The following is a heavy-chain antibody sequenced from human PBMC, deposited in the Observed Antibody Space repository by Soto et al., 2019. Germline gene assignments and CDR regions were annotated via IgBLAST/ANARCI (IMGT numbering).Heavy chain of an antibody. Sequence: PGGSLRLSCAASGFTFSSYAMSWVRQAPGKGLEWVSAISGSGGSTYYADSVKGRFTISRDNSKNTLYLQMNSLRAEDTAVYYCAKDLVVPADTTPREYYFDYWGQGTLVTVSS. V-gene: IGHV3-23*01. D-gene: IGHD2-2*01. CDR3: AKDLVVPADTTPREYYFDY. CDR2: ISGSGGST. CDR1: GFTFSSYA. J-gene: IGHJ4*02.